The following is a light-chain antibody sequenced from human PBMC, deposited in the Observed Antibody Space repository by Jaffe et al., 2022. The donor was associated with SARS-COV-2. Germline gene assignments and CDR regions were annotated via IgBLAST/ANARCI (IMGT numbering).Light chain of an antibody. CDR3: QQSYITPLT. CDR1: QSISSS. Sequence: DIQMTQSPSSLSASIGDRVTITCRASQSISSSLNWYQQKPGKAPKLLIHAASSLQSGVPSRFSGSGSGTDFTLIINTLQTEDFATYYCQQSYITPLTFGGGTKVQIK. J-gene: IGKJ4*01. CDR2: AAS. V-gene: IGKV1-39*01.